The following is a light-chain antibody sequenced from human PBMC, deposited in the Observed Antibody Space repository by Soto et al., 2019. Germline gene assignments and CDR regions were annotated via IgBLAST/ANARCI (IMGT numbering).Light chain of an antibody. J-gene: IGKJ2*03. CDR3: QQYGSSPVS. Sequence: EIVLTQSPGTLSLSPGESATLSCRASQSVSSTNLAWYQQKPGQSPRLVMFGASSRATGIPDRFSGSGSGTDFTLTISRLEPGDFAVYYCQQYGSSPVSFGQGTKLEIK. CDR1: QSVSSTN. CDR2: GAS. V-gene: IGKV3-20*01.